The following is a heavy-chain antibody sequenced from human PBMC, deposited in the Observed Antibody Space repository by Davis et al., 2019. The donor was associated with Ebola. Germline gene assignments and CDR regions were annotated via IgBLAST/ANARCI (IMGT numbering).Heavy chain of an antibody. V-gene: IGHV4-34*01. CDR1: GGSFSGYY. CDR2: INHSGST. Sequence: MPSETLSLTCAVYGGSFSGYYWSWIRQPPGKGLEWIGEINHSGSTNYNPSLKSRVTISVDTSKNQFSLKLSSVTAADTAVYYCARGRTVTTSVERGYYYGMDVWGQGTTVTVSS. CDR3: ARGRTVTTSVERGYYYGMDV. D-gene: IGHD4-11*01. J-gene: IGHJ6*02.